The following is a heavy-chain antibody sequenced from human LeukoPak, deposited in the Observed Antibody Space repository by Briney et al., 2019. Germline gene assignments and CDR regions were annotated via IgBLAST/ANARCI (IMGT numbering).Heavy chain of an antibody. J-gene: IGHJ4*02. CDR1: GYTLTSYG. D-gene: IGHD4-17*01. Sequence: ASVKVSCEASGYTLTSYGINWIRQAPGQGLEWMGWISTQSGNTNYAQKVQGRLTLTTDRSTNTAYMELRSLRSDDTAVYYCARGAYGDKWGQGTMVTVSS. CDR2: ISTQSGNT. CDR3: ARGAYGDK. V-gene: IGHV1-18*01.